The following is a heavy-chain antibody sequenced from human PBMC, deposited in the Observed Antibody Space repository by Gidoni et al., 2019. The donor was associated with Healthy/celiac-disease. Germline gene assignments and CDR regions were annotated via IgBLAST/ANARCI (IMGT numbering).Heavy chain of an antibody. CDR1: GFTFSSYA. D-gene: IGHD1-26*01. CDR3: ARGAGSYYYGMDV. Sequence: QVQLVESGGGVVQPGRSLSLSCAASGFTFSSYAMHGVRQAPGKGLEVVAVISYDGSNKYYADSVKGRFTISRDNSKNTLYLQRNSLRAEDTAVYYCARGAGSYYYGMDVWGQGTTVTVSS. V-gene: IGHV3-30-3*01. CDR2: ISYDGSNK. J-gene: IGHJ6*02.